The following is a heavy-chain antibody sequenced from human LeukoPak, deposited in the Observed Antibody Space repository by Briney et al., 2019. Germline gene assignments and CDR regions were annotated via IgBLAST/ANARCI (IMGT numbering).Heavy chain of an antibody. CDR1: GGSINSGGYF. D-gene: IGHD1-26*01. CDR3: ARLSVIVGAALEYYYYMDV. J-gene: IGHJ6*03. CDR2: IYHSGST. Sequence: PSETLSLTCSVSGGSINSGGYFWSWIRQPPGKGLEWIGYIYHSGSTYYNPSLKSRVTISVDRSKNQFSLKLSSVTAADTAVYYCARLSVIVGAALEYYYYMDVWGQGTTVTVSS. V-gene: IGHV4-30-2*01.